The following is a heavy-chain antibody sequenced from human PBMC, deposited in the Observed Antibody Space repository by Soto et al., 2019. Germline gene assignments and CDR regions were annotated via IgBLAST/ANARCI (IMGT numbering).Heavy chain of an antibody. CDR2: IKEDGRAK. J-gene: IGHJ4*02. V-gene: IGHV3-7*01. Sequence: EVQLVESGGGLVQPGGSLRVSCAASGFTFTSYWMSWVRQAPGKGLEWVANIKEDGRAKYYLDSVKGRFTISRDNAKNSLYLQMNSLRADDTAVYYCAREDFYRFDYWGQGNLVTVSS. CDR3: AREDFYRFDY. CDR1: GFTFTSYW.